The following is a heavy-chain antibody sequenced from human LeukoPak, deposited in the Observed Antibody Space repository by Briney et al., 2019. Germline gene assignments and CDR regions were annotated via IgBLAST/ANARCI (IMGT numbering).Heavy chain of an antibody. Sequence: PGGSPRLSCAASGFTFSSYAMSWVRQAPGKGLEWVSTISAAGGITYYADSVKGRFTISRDNSKNTLFLQMSSLRAEDTAVYYCAGYYCSSGTCRKYLDYWGQGTLVTVSS. V-gene: IGHV3-23*01. CDR3: AGYYCSSGTCRKYLDY. CDR2: ISAAGGIT. CDR1: GFTFSSYA. D-gene: IGHD2-15*01. J-gene: IGHJ4*02.